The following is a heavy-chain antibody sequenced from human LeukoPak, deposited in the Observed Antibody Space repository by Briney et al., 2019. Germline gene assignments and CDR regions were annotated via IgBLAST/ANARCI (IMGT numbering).Heavy chain of an antibody. J-gene: IGHJ4*02. Sequence: PGGSLRLSCAASGFTFSDYYMSWIRQAPGKGLEWVSYISSSGSTIYYADSVKGRFTISRDNSKNTLYLQMNSLRAEDTAVYYCASGIRTYYYDSSGQDCWGQGTLVTVSS. D-gene: IGHD3-22*01. CDR1: GFTFSDYY. V-gene: IGHV3-11*04. CDR2: ISSSGSTI. CDR3: ASGIRTYYYDSSGQDC.